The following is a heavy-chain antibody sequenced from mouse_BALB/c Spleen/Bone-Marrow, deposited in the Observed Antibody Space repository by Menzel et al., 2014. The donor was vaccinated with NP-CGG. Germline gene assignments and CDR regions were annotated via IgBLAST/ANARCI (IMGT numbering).Heavy chain of an antibody. J-gene: IGHJ2*01. CDR2: ISSVSSTI. CDR3: TRGGNWDDFDY. Sequence: EVTLVESGGGLVQPGGSRQLSCAASGFTFSSFGMHWVRQAPEKGLEWVAYISSVSSTIYYADTVKGRFTISRDNPKNTLFLQMTSLRSEDTAMYYCTRGGNWDDFDYWGQGTTLTVPS. D-gene: IGHD4-1*01. CDR1: GFTFSSFG. V-gene: IGHV5-17*02.